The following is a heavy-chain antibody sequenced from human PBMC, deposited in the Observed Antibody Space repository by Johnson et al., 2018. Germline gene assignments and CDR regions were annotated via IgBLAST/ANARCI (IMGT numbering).Heavy chain of an antibody. CDR3: ARDLYYDSSGYYGLAYYYGMDV. J-gene: IGHJ6*02. CDR2: SYSGGST. CDR1: GFTVSSNY. V-gene: IGHV3-53*01. Sequence: VQLVESGGGLVNPGGSXRLSCAASGFTVSSNYMSWVRQAPGKGLEWVSVSYSGGSTYYADSAKGRFTISRDNSKNTLYLQMNSLRAEETAVYYCARDLYYDSSGYYGLAYYYGMDVWGQGTTVTVSS. D-gene: IGHD3-22*01.